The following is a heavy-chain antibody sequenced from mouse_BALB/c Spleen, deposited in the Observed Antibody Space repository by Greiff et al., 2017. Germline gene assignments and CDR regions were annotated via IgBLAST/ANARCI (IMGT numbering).Heavy chain of an antibody. D-gene: IGHD1-2*01. CDR2: INPSNGRT. J-gene: IGHJ4*01. Sequence: QVQLQQPGAELVKPGASVKLSCKASGYTFTSYWMHWVKQRPGQGLEWIGEINPSNGRTNYNEKFKSKATLTVDKSSSTAYMQLSSLTSEDSAVYYCARWGRRRAMDYWGQGTSVTVSS. CDR1: GYTFTSYW. CDR3: ARWGRRRAMDY. V-gene: IGHV1S81*02.